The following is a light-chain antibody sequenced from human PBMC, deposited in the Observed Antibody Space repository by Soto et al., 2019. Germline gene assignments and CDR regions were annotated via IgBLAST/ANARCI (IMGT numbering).Light chain of an antibody. CDR2: ATS. J-gene: IGKJ1*01. V-gene: IGKV1-39*01. CDR1: QGISTY. CDR3: QQSYSTPPGT. Sequence: DIQMTQSPSSLSASVGDRVTITCRASQGISTYLIWYQQKPGKAPKLLIYATSSLQSGVPSRFSGSGSGTDFTLTISSLQPEDFATYYCQQSYSTPPGTFGQGTKVEIK.